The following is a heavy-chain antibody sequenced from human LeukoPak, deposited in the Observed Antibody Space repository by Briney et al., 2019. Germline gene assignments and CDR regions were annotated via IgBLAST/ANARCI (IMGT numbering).Heavy chain of an antibody. J-gene: IGHJ4*02. Sequence: SETLSLTYAVYGGSFSGYYWSWIRQPPGKGLEWIREINHSGSTNYNPSLKSRVTISVDTSKNQFSLKLSSVTAADTAVYYCARESNYATDYWGQGTLVTVSS. CDR1: GGSFSGYY. D-gene: IGHD4-11*01. CDR2: INHSGST. CDR3: ARESNYATDY. V-gene: IGHV4-34*01.